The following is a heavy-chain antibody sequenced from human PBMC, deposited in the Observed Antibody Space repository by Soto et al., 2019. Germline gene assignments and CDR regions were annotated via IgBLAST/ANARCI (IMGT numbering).Heavy chain of an antibody. CDR1: GGTFSRYA. V-gene: IGHV1-69*01. CDR2: IIPISGTA. Sequence: QVQLVQSGAEVKKPGSSVKVSCKASGGTFSRYAISWVRQAPGQGLEWMGGIIPISGTANDAQKFQGRVTITADESTSTAYMELSSLRSEDTAVYYCARSQGSSTSLEIYYYYYYGMDVWGQGTTVTVSS. J-gene: IGHJ6*02. D-gene: IGHD2-2*01. CDR3: ARSQGSSTSLEIYYYYYYGMDV.